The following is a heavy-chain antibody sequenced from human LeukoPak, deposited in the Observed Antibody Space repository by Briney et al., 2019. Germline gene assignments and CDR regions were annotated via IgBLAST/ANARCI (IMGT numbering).Heavy chain of an antibody. J-gene: IGHJ5*02. Sequence: GASVKVSCKASGYTFTGYYMHWVRQAPGQGLEWMGRINPNSGGTNYAQKFQGRVTMTRDTSISTAYMELSRLRSDDPAVYYCARDPKGITMVRGVIHNWFDPWGQGTLVTVSS. CDR1: GYTFTGYY. D-gene: IGHD3-10*01. CDR3: ARDPKGITMVRGVIHNWFDP. V-gene: IGHV1-2*06. CDR2: INPNSGGT.